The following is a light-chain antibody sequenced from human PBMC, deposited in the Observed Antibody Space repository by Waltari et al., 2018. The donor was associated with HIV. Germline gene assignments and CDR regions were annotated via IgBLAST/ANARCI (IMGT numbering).Light chain of an antibody. CDR2: TND. J-gene: IGLJ2*01. CDR3: SAWDVSLNGVV. V-gene: IGLV1-44*01. CDR1: SSNIGRRS. Sequence: QSVMTQPPSASGNPGQRVTIACSGTSSNIGRRSVNWYQHFPGTAPKLLIVTNDQRPSGVPDRFSASKSGTSASLSISVLHSGDEGVYYCSAWDVSLNGVVFGGGTKLTVL.